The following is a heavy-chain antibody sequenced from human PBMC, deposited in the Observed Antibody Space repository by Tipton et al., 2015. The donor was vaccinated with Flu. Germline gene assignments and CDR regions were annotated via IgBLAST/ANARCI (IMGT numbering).Heavy chain of an antibody. CDR2: IYSGGST. CDR1: GFTVSSNY. Sequence: SLRLSCAASGFTVSSNYMSWVRQAPGKGLEWVSVIYSGGSTYYADSVKGRFTISRDNSKNTLYLQMNSLRAEDTAVYYCALNQIQPTLDYWGQGTLVTVSS. D-gene: IGHD5-18*01. V-gene: IGHV3-66*01. J-gene: IGHJ4*02. CDR3: ALNQIQPTLDY.